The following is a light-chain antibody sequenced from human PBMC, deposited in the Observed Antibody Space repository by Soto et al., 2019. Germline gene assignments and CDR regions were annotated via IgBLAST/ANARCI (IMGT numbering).Light chain of an antibody. CDR3: CSYTTSSTYV. CDR2: DVN. J-gene: IGLJ1*01. V-gene: IGLV2-14*03. CDR1: SSDVGAYNY. Sequence: QSALTQPASVSGSPGQSIAISCTGTSSDVGAYNYVSWYQQHPGKAPKLMIYDVNNRPSGVSNRFSGSKSGNTASLTISGLQADVEADYYCCSYTTSSTYVFGTGTKVTVL.